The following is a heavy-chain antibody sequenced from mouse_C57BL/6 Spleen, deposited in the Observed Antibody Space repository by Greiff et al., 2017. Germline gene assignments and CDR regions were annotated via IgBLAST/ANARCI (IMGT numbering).Heavy chain of an antibody. J-gene: IGHJ2*01. CDR1: GYTFTSYW. CDR2: IHPNSGST. D-gene: IGHD4-1*01. Sequence: VQLQQSGAELVKPGASVKLSCKASGYTFTSYWMHWVKQRPGQGLEWIGMIHPNSGSTNYNEKFKSKATLTVDKSSSTAYMQLSSLTSEDSAVYYCASLTGTPFDYWGQGTTLTVSS. CDR3: ASLTGTPFDY. V-gene: IGHV1-64*01.